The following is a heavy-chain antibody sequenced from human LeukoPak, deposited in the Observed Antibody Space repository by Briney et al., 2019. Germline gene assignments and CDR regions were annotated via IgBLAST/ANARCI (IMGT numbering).Heavy chain of an antibody. CDR2: FDPEDGET. Sequence: ASVKVSCKVSGYTLTELSMHWVRQAPGKGLEWMGGFDPEDGETIYAQKFQGRVTMTEDTSTDTAYMELSSLRSEDTAVYYCATSWVVVPAATQTFDYWGQGTLVTVSS. CDR3: ATSWVVVPAATQTFDY. J-gene: IGHJ4*02. D-gene: IGHD2-2*01. V-gene: IGHV1-24*01. CDR1: GYTLTELS.